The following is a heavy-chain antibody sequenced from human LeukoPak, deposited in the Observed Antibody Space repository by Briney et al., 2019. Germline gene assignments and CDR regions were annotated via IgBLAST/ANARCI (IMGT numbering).Heavy chain of an antibody. J-gene: IGHJ5*02. V-gene: IGHV4-4*09. CDR2: AHPSGNT. CDR1: AGSNNSYY. Sequence: SETLSLSCTVSAGSNNSYYWSWIRQPPGKGLEWIGYAHPSGNTNYSPSLKSRVTISIDTSRNQFSLKLSSMTAADTAVYFCARKAPKKGWFDPWGQGTLVTVSS. CDR3: ARKAPKKGWFDP.